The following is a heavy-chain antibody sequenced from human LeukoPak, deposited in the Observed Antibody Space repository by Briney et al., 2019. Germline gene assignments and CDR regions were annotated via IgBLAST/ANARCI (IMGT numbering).Heavy chain of an antibody. CDR3: ARDLRATIEYYFDY. D-gene: IGHD4-17*01. J-gene: IGHJ4*02. CDR2: TNPNTGGT. CDR1: GYTFTAYY. Sequence: ASVRLSRKASGYTFTAYYMHWVRQAPGQGLEWMGWTNPNTGGTNYAQKFQGRVTMTRDTSISTAYMELSRLRSDNTAVYYCARDLRATIEYYFDYWGQGTLVPVSS. V-gene: IGHV1-2*02.